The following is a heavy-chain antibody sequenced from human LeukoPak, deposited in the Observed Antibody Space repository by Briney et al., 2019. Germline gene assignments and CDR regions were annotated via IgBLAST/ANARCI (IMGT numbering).Heavy chain of an antibody. CDR2: INQDGGTT. CDR3: TKDRQGPNQYHMDV. V-gene: IGHV3-7*01. Sequence: GGSLRLSCAASGFTFSSLWMSWVRQAPGRGPEWVANINQDGGTTYYVASVKGRFTIPRDNAKNSLSLQMSSLRAEDTAVYYCTKDRQGPNQYHMDVWGKGTTVTVSS. CDR1: GFTFSSLW. J-gene: IGHJ6*03.